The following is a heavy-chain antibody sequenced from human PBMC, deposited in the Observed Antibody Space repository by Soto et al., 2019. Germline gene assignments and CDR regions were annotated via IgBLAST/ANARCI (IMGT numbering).Heavy chain of an antibody. Sequence: QVQLQESGPGLVKPSQTLSLTCTVSGGSITSGGHYWSWIRQHPGKGLEWIGYIYYSGSTYYNPSITSRVTITIDPSKNHFSLKVRSVTVADTAVYYCARDQGGITIFGVPYGMDVWGQGTTVTVSS. CDR1: GGSITSGGHY. J-gene: IGHJ6*02. CDR2: IYYSGST. D-gene: IGHD3-3*01. V-gene: IGHV4-31*03. CDR3: ARDQGGITIFGVPYGMDV.